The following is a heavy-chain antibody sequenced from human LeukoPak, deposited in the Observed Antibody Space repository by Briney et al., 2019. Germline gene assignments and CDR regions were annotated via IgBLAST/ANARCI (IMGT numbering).Heavy chain of an antibody. CDR3: ARVESVVPAAMHSVVAANGDYFDY. D-gene: IGHD2-2*01. CDR2: INHSGRP. V-gene: IGHV4-34*01. J-gene: IGHJ4*02. CDR1: GGSSSGYS. Sequence: SETRSLTCAVYGGSSSGYSWSWNRQPPGKGLEWNGEINHSGRPNYNPSLKSRVTISVDTSKNQFSLKLSSVTAADTAVYYCARVESVVPAAMHSVVAANGDYFDYWGQGTLVTVSS.